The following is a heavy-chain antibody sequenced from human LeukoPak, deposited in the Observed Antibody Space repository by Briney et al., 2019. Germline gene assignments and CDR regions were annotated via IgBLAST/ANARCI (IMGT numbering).Heavy chain of an antibody. D-gene: IGHD3-10*01. CDR3: ARRDGLWFGESDYYGMDV. Sequence: AGESLRLSCAAPGFTLSSYWMHWVGQAPGKGLVWVSRINSDGSSTSYADSVKGRFTISRDNAKNTLYLQMNSLRAEDTAVYYCARRDGLWFGESDYYGMDVWGQGTTVTVSS. CDR2: INSDGSST. J-gene: IGHJ6*02. CDR1: GFTLSSYW. V-gene: IGHV3-74*01.